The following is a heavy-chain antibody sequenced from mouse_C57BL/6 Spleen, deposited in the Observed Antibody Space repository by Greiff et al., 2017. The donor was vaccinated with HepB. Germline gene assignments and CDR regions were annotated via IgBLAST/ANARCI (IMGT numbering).Heavy chain of an antibody. CDR1: GFTFTDYY. CDR3: SRVEGSGGNEYYFDD. Sequence: EVMLVESGGGLVQPGGSLSLSCAASGFTFTDYYMSWVRQPPGKALEWLGFIRNKANGYTTEYSASVKGRFTISRDNSQTILYLQMNTLRAEDRASYYCSRVEGSGGNEYYFDDWGQGTSVTVSS. D-gene: IGHD1-1*01. CDR2: IRNKANGYTT. V-gene: IGHV7-3*01. J-gene: IGHJ4*01.